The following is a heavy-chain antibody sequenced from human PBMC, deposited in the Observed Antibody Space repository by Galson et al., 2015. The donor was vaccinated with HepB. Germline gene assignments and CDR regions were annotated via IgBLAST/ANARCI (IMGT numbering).Heavy chain of an antibody. CDR3: ARSPPTYCSGGICYSDRALDY. D-gene: IGHD2-15*01. J-gene: IGHJ4*02. CDR2: IYYSGST. Sequence: ETLSLTCTVSGGSISSYYWSWIRQPPGKGLEWIGYIYYSGSTNYNPSLKSRVTISVDTSKNQFSLKLSSVTAADTAVYYCARSPPTYCSGGICYSDRALDYWGQGTLVTVSS. CDR1: GGSISSYY. V-gene: IGHV4-59*01.